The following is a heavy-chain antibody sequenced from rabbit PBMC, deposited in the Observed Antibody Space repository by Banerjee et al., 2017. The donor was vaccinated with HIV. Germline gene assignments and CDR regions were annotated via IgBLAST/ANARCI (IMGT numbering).Heavy chain of an antibody. D-gene: IGHD5-1*01. CDR1: GFSFSSDYW. Sequence: QEQLVESGGGLVQPEGSLTLTCTASGFSFSSDYWICWVRQAPGKGLEWIGCTVGGSRGATHRATWAIGRFTISKTSSTTVTLRLTSLTAADTATYFCARFLGDADWTFNLWGQGTLVTVS. J-gene: IGHJ4*01. CDR2: TVGGSRGAT. V-gene: IGHV1S45*01. CDR3: ARFLGDADWTFNL.